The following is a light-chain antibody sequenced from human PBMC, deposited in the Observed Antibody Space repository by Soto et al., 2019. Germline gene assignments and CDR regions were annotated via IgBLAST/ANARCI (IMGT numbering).Light chain of an antibody. CDR2: DAS. Sequence: DIQMPPSPSILSASVGSSVTITCRASQSISSWLAWYQQKPGKAPKLLIYDASNLETGVPSRFSGSGSGTHYTFTISSLQPEDMATYFGHQYDNLSQTFGPGTKVDIK. CDR3: HQYDNLSQT. J-gene: IGKJ3*01. CDR1: QSISSW. V-gene: IGKV1-33*01.